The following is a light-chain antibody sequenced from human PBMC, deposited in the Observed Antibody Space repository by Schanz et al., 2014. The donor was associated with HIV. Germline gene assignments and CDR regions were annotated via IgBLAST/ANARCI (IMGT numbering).Light chain of an antibody. V-gene: IGLV1-40*01. CDR3: ASYAGSNNFEV. J-gene: IGLJ1*01. CDR2: DDN. Sequence: QSVLTQPPSVSGAPGQRVSLSCNGTSSNIGAGYDVHWYQQFPGTAPKLLIFDDNSRPSGVPDRFSGSKSGNTASLTVSGLQAEDEADYYCASYAGSNNFEVFGTGTKVTVL. CDR1: SSNIGAGYD.